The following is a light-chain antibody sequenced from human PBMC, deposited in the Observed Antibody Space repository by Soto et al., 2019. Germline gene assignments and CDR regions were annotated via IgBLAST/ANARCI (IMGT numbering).Light chain of an antibody. CDR2: DVA. V-gene: IGLV2-14*03. J-gene: IGLJ1*01. CDR1: SSDVGGSNF. CDR3: VSYTSSTTYV. Sequence: SALTQPASVSDSPGQSITISCTGTSSDVGGSNFVSWYQQHPGKPPKLIIYDVANRPSGVPNRFSGSKSGSTASLIISRLQTQDEADYYRVSYTSSTTYVFGTGTKVTVL.